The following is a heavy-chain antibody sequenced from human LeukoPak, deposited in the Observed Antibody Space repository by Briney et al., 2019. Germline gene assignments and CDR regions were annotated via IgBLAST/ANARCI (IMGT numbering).Heavy chain of an antibody. CDR2: IRYDGSNK. CDR1: GFTFSSYG. Sequence: GGSLRLSCAASGFTFSSYGMHWVRQAPGKGLEWVAFIRYDGSNKYYADSVKGRFTISRDNSKNTLYLQMNSLRAEDTAVYYCAKDYYDISGYQRSGYWGQGTLVTVSS. J-gene: IGHJ4*02. D-gene: IGHD3-22*01. CDR3: AKDYYDISGYQRSGY. V-gene: IGHV3-30*02.